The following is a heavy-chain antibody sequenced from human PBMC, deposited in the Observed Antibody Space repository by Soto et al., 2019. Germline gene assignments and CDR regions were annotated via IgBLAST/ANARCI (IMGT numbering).Heavy chain of an antibody. J-gene: IGHJ4*02. CDR3: ARAGDDYGFWSGYLY. Sequence: EVQLLESGGGLVQPGGSLRLSCAASGFTFSSYAMSWVRQAPGKGLEWVSSISDSGGSSYYGHSVKGRFTISRDNSKNTLYLQMNTLRAEDTAVYFCARAGDDYGFWSGYLYWGQGTLVSVSS. CDR2: ISDSGGSS. CDR1: GFTFSSYA. V-gene: IGHV3-23*02. D-gene: IGHD3-3*01.